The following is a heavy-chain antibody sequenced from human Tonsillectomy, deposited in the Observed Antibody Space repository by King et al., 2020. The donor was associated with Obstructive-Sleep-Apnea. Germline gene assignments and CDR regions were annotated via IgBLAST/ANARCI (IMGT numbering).Heavy chain of an antibody. V-gene: IGHV2-5*02. CDR2: FYWDDVK. CDR1: GFSLSTTGVG. J-gene: IGHJ4*02. D-gene: IGHD6-13*01. Sequence: TLKESGPTLVKPTQTLTLTCTFSGFSLSTTGVGVGLIRQPPGKALGWLVIFYWDDVKRYSPSLKGRLTITKDTSKNQVVLTMTNMDPVDTATYYCARYISSWSYFDYWGQGTLVTVSS. CDR3: ARYISSWSYFDY.